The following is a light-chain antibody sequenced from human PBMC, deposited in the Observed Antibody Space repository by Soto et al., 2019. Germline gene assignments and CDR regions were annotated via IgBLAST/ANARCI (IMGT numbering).Light chain of an antibody. J-gene: IGKJ1*01. Sequence: DIQMTQSPSTLSGSVGDRVTITCRASQTISSWLAWYQQKPGKAPKLLIYKASTLKSGVPSRFSGSGSGTEFTLTISSLQPDDFATYYCPHYNSYSEAFGQGTKVEIX. V-gene: IGKV1-5*03. CDR1: QTISSW. CDR2: KAS. CDR3: PHYNSYSEA.